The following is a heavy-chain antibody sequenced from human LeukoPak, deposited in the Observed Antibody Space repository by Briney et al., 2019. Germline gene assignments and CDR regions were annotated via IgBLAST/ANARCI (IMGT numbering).Heavy chain of an antibody. CDR3: ARGAVLDAFDI. V-gene: IGHV4-34*01. CDR2: INHSGST. J-gene: IGHJ3*02. Sequence: PSETLSLTRAVYGGSFSGYYWSWIRQPPGKGLEWIGEINHSGSTNYNPSLKSRVTISVDTSKNQFSLKLSSVTAADTAVYYCARGAVLDAFDIWGQGTMVTVSS. CDR1: GGSFSGYY.